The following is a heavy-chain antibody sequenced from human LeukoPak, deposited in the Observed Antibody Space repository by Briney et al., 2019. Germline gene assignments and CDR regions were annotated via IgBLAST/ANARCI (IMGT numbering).Heavy chain of an antibody. CDR1: GGSISSYY. V-gene: IGHV4-59*01. Sequence: PSETLSLTCTVSGGSISSYYWSWIRQPPGKGLEWIGYIYHSGSTNYNPSLKSRVTISVDTSKNQFSLKLSSVTAADTAVYYCARVVGGYGDAFDIWGQGTMVTVSS. J-gene: IGHJ3*02. CDR2: IYHSGST. CDR3: ARVVGGYGDAFDI. D-gene: IGHD3-10*01.